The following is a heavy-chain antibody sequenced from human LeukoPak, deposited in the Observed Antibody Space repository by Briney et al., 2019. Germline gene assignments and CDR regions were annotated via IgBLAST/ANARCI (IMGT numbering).Heavy chain of an antibody. J-gene: IGHJ6*03. Sequence: AAVKVSCKASGYTFTSYDINWVRQATGQGLEWMGWMNPNSGNTGYAQKFQGRVTITRNTSISTAYMELSSLRSEDTAVYYCAHTQLWHNYYYYYMDVWGKGTTVTVSS. D-gene: IGHD5-18*01. CDR2: MNPNSGNT. CDR1: GYTFTSYD. CDR3: AHTQLWHNYYYYYMDV. V-gene: IGHV1-8*03.